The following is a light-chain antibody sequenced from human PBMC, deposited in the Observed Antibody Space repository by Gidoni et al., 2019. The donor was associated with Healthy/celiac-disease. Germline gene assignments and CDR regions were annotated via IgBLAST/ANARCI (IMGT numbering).Light chain of an antibody. CDR2: DNK. CDR3: AAWDSTLSAGWV. CDR1: NSNIGSNY. J-gene: IGLJ3*02. Sequence: HSVLTQPPSVSAAPGQKVTISCSGSNSNIGSNYVSWYQQLPGTAPKLLIYDNKKRPSGIPDRFSGSKSGTSATLGITGLQTGDEADYYCAAWDSTLSAGWVFGGGTKLTVL. V-gene: IGLV1-51*01.